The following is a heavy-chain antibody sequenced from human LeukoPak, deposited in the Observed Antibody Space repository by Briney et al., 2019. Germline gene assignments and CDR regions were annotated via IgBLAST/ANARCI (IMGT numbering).Heavy chain of an antibody. D-gene: IGHD2-21*02. J-gene: IGHJ4*02. CDR3: AIVLYCGADCYSGRYFFDY. CDR1: RYTFTSYD. Sequence: GASVKVSCMASRYTFTSYDMHWLRQAPGQGLEWTGIINPSGDSTSYAQKFQGRVTMTRDTSTSTVYMELSSLRSEDTAVYYFAIVLYCGADCYSGRYFFDYWGQGTLVTVSS. V-gene: IGHV1-46*01. CDR2: INPSGDST.